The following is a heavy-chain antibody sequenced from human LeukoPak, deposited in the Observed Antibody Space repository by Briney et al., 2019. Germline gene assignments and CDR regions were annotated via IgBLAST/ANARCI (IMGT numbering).Heavy chain of an antibody. CDR1: GGTFISYA. D-gene: IGHD6-13*01. J-gene: IGHJ4*02. CDR3: ARDLFSSSWPFDY. Sequence: SVKVSCKASGGTFISYAISWVRQAPGQGLEWMGRIIPIFGTANYAQKFQGRVTITTDESTSTAYMELSSLRSEDTAVYYCARDLFSSSWPFDYWGQGTLVTVSS. CDR2: IIPIFGTA. V-gene: IGHV1-69*05.